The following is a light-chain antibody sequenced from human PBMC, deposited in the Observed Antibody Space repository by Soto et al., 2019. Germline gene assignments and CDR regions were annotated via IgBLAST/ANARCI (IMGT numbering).Light chain of an antibody. CDR3: SSYTSSSTLYV. J-gene: IGLJ1*01. CDR1: NNDVGGYNY. Sequence: QSVRNQPASGFGSPGQSITISCTGTNNDVGGYNYVSWYQQHSGKAPKLMIYDVSNRPSGVSNRFSGSKSGNTASLTISGLQAEDEADYYCSSYTSSSTLYVFGTGTKVTVL. CDR2: DVS. V-gene: IGLV2-14*01.